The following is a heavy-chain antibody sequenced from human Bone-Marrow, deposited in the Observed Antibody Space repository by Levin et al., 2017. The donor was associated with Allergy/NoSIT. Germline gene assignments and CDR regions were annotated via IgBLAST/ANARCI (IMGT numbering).Heavy chain of an antibody. J-gene: IGHJ4*02. CDR1: GGSISSGGQS. D-gene: IGHD1-20*01. V-gene: IGHV4-30-2*01. CDR2: FFHSGRS. CDR3: VREDNWNYFDY. Sequence: LRLSCAVSGGSISSGGQSWGWIRQPPGRGLEWIGDFFHSGRSYYNPSLSSRVSISVDKSKNQFSLNLDSVTAADTAVYYCVREDNWNYFDYWGLGILVTVSS.